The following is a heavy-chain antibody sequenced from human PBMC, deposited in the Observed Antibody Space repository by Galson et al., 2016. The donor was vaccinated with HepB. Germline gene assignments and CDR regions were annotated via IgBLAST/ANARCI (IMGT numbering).Heavy chain of an antibody. CDR1: GFSFDDYA. CDR3: TKDLAGRILVLITSGALDI. D-gene: IGHD3-22*01. V-gene: IGHV3-9*01. Sequence: SLRLSCAASGFSFDDYAMHWVRQAPGKGLEWVSGINWNSDTIHYADSVKGRFTTSRDNAKNSLYLQMDSLRPEDTALYYCTKDLAGRILVLITSGALDIWGQGTMVTVSS. J-gene: IGHJ3*02. CDR2: INWNSDTI.